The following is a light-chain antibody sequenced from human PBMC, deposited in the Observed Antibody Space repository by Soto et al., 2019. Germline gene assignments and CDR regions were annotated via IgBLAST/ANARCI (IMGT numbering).Light chain of an antibody. CDR1: SSDVGGYNY. CDR2: DVN. J-gene: IGLJ1*01. V-gene: IGLV2-14*01. Sequence: QSALTQPASVSGSPGQSITISCTGTSSDVGGYNYVSWYQQHPGKAPKLIIYDVNNRPSGVSNRFSGSKSGNTASLTVSGLQAEDEADYYCSSYTSSSTYVFGPGTKLTVL. CDR3: SSYTSSSTYV.